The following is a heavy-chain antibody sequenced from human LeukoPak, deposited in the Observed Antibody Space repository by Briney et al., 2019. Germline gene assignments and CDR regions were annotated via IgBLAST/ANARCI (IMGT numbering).Heavy chain of an antibody. D-gene: IGHD3-22*01. CDR3: AKDLTRATYYYDSSGSDY. CDR2: ISYDGSNK. J-gene: IGHJ4*02. V-gene: IGHV3-30*18. Sequence: GGSLRLSCAASGFTFSSYGMHWVRQAPGKGLEWVAVISYDGSNKYYADSVKGRFTISRDNSKNTLYLQMNSLRAEDTAVYYCAKDLTRATYYYDSSGSDYWGQGTLVTVSS. CDR1: GFTFSSYG.